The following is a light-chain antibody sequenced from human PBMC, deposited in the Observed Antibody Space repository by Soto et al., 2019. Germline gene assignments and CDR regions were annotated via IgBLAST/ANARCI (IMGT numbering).Light chain of an antibody. V-gene: IGKV1-5*01. CDR2: DAS. CDR3: QQYNSYPT. CDR1: QDINIY. J-gene: IGKJ4*01. Sequence: DIQMTQSPSSLFASVGDRVTITCQATQDINIYLNWYQQKPGKAPNLLIYDASSLESGVPSRFSGSGSGTEFTLTISSLQPDDFATYYCQQYNSYPTFGGGTKVDIK.